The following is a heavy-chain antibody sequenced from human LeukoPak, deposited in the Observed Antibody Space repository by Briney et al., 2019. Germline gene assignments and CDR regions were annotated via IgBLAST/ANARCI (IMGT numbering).Heavy chain of an antibody. V-gene: IGHV1-2*02. Sequence: ASVKVSCKASGYTFTGYYMHWVRQTPGQGLEWMGWINPNSGGTNYAQKFQGRVTMTRDTSISTAYMELSRLRSDDTAVYYCARDEEAFNRSYRSYYYYYYYMDVWGKGTTVTVSS. J-gene: IGHJ6*03. D-gene: IGHD1-14*01. CDR1: GYTFTGYY. CDR2: INPNSGGT. CDR3: ARDEEAFNRSYRSYYYYYYYMDV.